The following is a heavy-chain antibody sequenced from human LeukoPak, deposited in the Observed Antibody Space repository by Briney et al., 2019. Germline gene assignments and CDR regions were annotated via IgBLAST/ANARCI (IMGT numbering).Heavy chain of an antibody. CDR2: ISGSGGST. J-gene: IGHJ4*02. CDR1: GFTFSSYA. Sequence: GGSLRLSCAASGFTFSSYAMSWVRQAPGKGLEWVSAISGSGGSTYYADPVKGRFTISRDNSKNTLYLQMNSLRAEDTAVYYCAKDLGPIFGVVTTFDYWGQGTLVTVSS. V-gene: IGHV3-23*01. CDR3: AKDLGPIFGVVTTFDY. D-gene: IGHD3-3*01.